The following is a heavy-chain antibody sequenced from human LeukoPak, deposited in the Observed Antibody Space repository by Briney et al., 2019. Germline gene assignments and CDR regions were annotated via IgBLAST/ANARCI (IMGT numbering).Heavy chain of an antibody. CDR3: ARVGSSSWYWFDP. J-gene: IGHJ5*02. D-gene: IGHD6-13*01. V-gene: IGHV1-69*05. CDR1: GGTFSSYA. Sequence: ASVKVSCKASGGTFSSYAISWVRQAPGQGLEWMGGVIPIFGTANYAQKFQGRVTITTDESTSTAYMELSSLRSEDTAVYYCARVGSSSWYWFDPWGQGTLVTVSS. CDR2: VIPIFGTA.